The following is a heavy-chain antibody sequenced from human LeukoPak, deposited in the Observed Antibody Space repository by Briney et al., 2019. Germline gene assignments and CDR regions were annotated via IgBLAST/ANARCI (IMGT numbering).Heavy chain of an antibody. Sequence: ASVKVSCKASGYTFTGYYMHWVRRAPGQGLEWMGWINPNSGGTNYAQKFQGRVTMTRDTSISTAYMELSRLRSDDTAVYYCARGNYYDSSGYSSAFDIWGQGTMVTVSS. D-gene: IGHD3-22*01. CDR3: ARGNYYDSSGYSSAFDI. CDR1: GYTFTGYY. V-gene: IGHV1-2*02. J-gene: IGHJ3*02. CDR2: INPNSGGT.